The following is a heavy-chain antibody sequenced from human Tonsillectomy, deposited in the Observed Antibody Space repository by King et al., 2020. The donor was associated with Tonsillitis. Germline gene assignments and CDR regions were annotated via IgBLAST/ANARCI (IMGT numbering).Heavy chain of an antibody. CDR3: ARDPKTKLGIGGFDY. CDR1: GGSISSSSYY. D-gene: IGHD7-27*01. Sequence: QLQESGPGLVKPSETLSLTCTVSGGSISSSSYYWGWIRQPPGKGLEWIGSIYYSGSTYYNPSLKSRVTISVDTSKNQFSLKLSSVTAADTAVYSCARDPKTKLGIGGFDYWGQGTLVTVSS. V-gene: IGHV4-39*07. J-gene: IGHJ4*02. CDR2: IYYSGST.